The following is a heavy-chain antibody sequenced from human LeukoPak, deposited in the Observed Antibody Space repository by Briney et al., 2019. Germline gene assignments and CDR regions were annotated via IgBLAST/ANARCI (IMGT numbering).Heavy chain of an antibody. CDR1: GGSISSYF. Sequence: PSETLSLTCTVSGGSISSYFWSWIRQPPGKGLEWIRYIYYSGSTNYNPSLKSRVIISVDTSKNQFSLILSSVTAADTAVYYCARQERYYGSGSYTYFQHWGQGTLVTVSS. CDR2: IYYSGST. CDR3: ARQERYYGSGSYTYFQH. J-gene: IGHJ1*01. V-gene: IGHV4-59*08. D-gene: IGHD3-10*01.